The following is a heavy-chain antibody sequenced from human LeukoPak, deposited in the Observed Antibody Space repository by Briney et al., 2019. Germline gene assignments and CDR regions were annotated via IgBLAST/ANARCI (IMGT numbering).Heavy chain of an antibody. V-gene: IGHV4-4*02. CDR2: IYHSGST. J-gene: IGHJ4*02. CDR1: GGSISNSNW. D-gene: IGHD3-22*01. CDR3: ARRGYYYDSSGYDY. Sequence: SETLSLTCAVSGGSISNSNWWGWVRQPPGKGLEWIGEIYHSGSTNYNPSLKSRVTISVDKSKNQFSLKLSSVTAADTAVYYCARRGYYYDSSGYDYWGQGTLVTVSS.